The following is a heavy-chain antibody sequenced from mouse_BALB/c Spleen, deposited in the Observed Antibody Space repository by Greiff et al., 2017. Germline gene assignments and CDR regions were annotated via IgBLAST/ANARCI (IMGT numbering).Heavy chain of an antibody. J-gene: IGHJ4*01. Sequence: QVQLKESGPGLVAPSQSLSITCTVSGFSLTGYGVNWVRQPPGKGLEWLGMIWGDGSTDYNSALKSRLSISKDNSKSQVFLKMNSLQTDDTARYYCARALYQYAMDDWGQGTSVTVSS. CDR3: ARALYQYAMDD. CDR2: IWGDGST. CDR1: GFSLTGYG. V-gene: IGHV2-6-7*01. D-gene: IGHD2-1*01.